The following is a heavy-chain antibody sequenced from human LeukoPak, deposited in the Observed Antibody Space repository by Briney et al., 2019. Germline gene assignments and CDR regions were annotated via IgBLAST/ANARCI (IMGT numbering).Heavy chain of an antibody. CDR2: INHSGST. Sequence: SETLSLTCAVYGGSFSGYYWSWIRQPPGKGLEWIGEINHSGSTNYNPSLKSRVTISVDTSKNQFSLKLSSVTAADTAVYYCARGSEPVGAAYWGQGTLVTVSS. V-gene: IGHV4-34*01. D-gene: IGHD1-26*01. CDR1: GGSFSGYY. CDR3: ARGSEPVGAAY. J-gene: IGHJ4*02.